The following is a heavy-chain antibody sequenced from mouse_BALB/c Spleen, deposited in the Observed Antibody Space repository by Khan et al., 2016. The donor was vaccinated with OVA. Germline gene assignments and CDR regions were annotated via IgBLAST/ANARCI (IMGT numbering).Heavy chain of an antibody. J-gene: IGHJ3*01. CDR2: INTETGEA. D-gene: IGHD1-1*01. Sequence: QIQLVQSGPQLKKPGETVKISCRASGYIFTDYAMHWVRQALGKVLRWMGWINTETGEATYADDFKGRFAFSLETSATTADLQINNLKNEDTATYFCAGRFIYWGQGTLVTVSA. CDR3: AGRFIY. V-gene: IGHV9-2-1*01. CDR1: GYIFTDYA.